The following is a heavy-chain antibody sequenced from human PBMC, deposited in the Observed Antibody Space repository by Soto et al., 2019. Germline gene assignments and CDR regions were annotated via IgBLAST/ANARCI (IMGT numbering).Heavy chain of an antibody. J-gene: IGHJ6*02. CDR2: IYYSGST. CDR3: ARDRRPAAGDYYYGMDV. D-gene: IGHD6-13*01. Sequence: SETLSLTCTVSGGSISSGGYYWSWVRQHPGKGLEWIGYIYYSGSTYYNPSLKSRVTISVDTSKNQFSLKLSSVTAADTAVYYCARDRRPAAGDYYYGMDVWGQGTTVTVSS. CDR1: GGSISSGGYY. V-gene: IGHV4-31*03.